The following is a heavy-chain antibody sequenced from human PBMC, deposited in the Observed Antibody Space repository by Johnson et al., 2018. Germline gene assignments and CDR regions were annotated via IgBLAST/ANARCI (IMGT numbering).Heavy chain of an antibody. V-gene: IGHV3-48*02. CDR3: ARKFAV. CDR1: GFTFHLYV. CDR2: ISGSSAKI. Sequence: VQLVQSGGDLVQPGGSLRLSCATSGFTFHLYVMNWVRQAPGKGLEWVAYISGSSAKIEYAHSVKGRFIVSRDNDKNSLYLQMNSLRDEDTAVYYCARKFAVWGKGTTVTVSS. J-gene: IGHJ6*04. D-gene: IGHD3-16*01.